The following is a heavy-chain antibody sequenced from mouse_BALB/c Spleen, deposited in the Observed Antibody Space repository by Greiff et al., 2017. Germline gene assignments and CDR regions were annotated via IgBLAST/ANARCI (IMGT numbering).Heavy chain of an antibody. CDR3: AREDTTAPYFDY. J-gene: IGHJ2*01. CDR1: GYSITSGYF. Sequence: EVQLQQSGPGLVKPSQSLSLTCSVTGYSITSGYFWNWIRPFPGNQLEWMGYISYDGSNNYNPSLNNRIAITRDTSKNQFFLKLNSVTTEDTATYDCAREDTTAPYFDYWGQGTTLTVSS. CDR2: ISYDGSN. D-gene: IGHD1-2*01. V-gene: IGHV3-6*02.